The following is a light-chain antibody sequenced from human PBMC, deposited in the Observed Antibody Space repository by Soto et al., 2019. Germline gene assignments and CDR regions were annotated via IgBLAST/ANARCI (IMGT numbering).Light chain of an antibody. J-gene: IGKJ1*01. CDR2: GGA. CDR1: QSISDT. CDR3: QQNHSPPGT. Sequence: EIVLTQSPDTLSSSPWERATLSCMASQSISDTLSWYQQKTGEAPRRLIYGGATRATDSPPGCSGSGACKDFFPTTINLEEAEYFVVYCQQQNHSPPGTFGQGTKVDI. V-gene: IGKV3D-11*03.